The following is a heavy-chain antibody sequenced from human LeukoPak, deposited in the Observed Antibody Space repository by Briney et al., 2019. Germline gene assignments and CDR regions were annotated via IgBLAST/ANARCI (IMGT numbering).Heavy chain of an antibody. CDR3: VRDPSYGSSWYYYMDV. Sequence: GGSLRLSCAASEFTFVRYAMNWVRQAPGKGREWVSYISSSSFKIGYADSVKGRFTISRDNSKNSLYLQMDSLRLEDTAVYYCVRDPSYGSSWYYYMDVWGKGTTVTVSS. J-gene: IGHJ6*03. CDR1: EFTFVRYA. V-gene: IGHV3-48*04. D-gene: IGHD6-13*01. CDR2: ISSSSFKI.